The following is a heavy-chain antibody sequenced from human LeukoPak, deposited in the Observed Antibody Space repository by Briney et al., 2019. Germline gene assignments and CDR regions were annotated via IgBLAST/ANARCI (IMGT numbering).Heavy chain of an antibody. V-gene: IGHV3-13*01. J-gene: IGHJ4*02. D-gene: IGHD3-10*01. Sequence: PGGSLRLSCAAFGFTFSSYDMHWVRQATGKGLEWVSAIGTAGDTYYPGSVKGRFTISRENAKNSLYLQMNSLRAGDTAVYYCARGSYYGSGSSPKDYWGQGTLVTVSS. CDR2: IGTAGDT. CDR3: ARGSYYGSGSSPKDY. CDR1: GFTFSSYD.